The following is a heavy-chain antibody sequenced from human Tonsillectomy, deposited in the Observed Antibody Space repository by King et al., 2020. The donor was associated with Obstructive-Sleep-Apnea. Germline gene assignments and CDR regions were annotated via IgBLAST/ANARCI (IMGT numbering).Heavy chain of an antibody. CDR3: ARDVPYDWLVPYYYYGMDV. D-gene: IGHD3-9*01. CDR1: GGSISSYS. Sequence: QLQESGPGLVKPSETLSLTCTVSGGSISSYSWAWIRQPAGEGLEWIGRMFTSGSTNCNPSLKSRVTMSVDMSKNQFSLKLSSVTAADTAVYYCARDVPYDWLVPYYYYGMDVWGQGTTVTVSS. CDR2: MFTSGST. J-gene: IGHJ6*02. V-gene: IGHV4-4*07.